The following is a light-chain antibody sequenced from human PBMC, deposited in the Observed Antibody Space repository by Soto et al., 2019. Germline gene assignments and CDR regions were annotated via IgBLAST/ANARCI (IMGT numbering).Light chain of an antibody. CDR1: HSISIW. J-gene: IGKJ1*01. CDR2: RAS. V-gene: IGKV1-5*03. CDR3: QQYNSFPWT. Sequence: DIQMTQSPSTLSASVGDRVTITCRASHSISIWLAWYQQKPGKAPKLLIYRASHLQTGVPSRFSGSGSVTEFTLNISSLQPDDFATYYCQQYNSFPWTFGQGTKVEIK.